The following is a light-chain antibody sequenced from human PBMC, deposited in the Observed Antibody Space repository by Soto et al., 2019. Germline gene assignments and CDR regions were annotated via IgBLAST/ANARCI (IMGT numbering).Light chain of an antibody. Sequence: EIVLTQSPGTLSLSPGERATLSCRASQSVSSSYLAWYQQKPGQAPRLLIYGASNRATGIPDRFSGSGSGTDFTLTISRLEPEDFAVYYCQQYASSPPLTFGGGTKVDIK. J-gene: IGKJ4*01. CDR3: QQYASSPPLT. V-gene: IGKV3-20*01. CDR2: GAS. CDR1: QSVSSSY.